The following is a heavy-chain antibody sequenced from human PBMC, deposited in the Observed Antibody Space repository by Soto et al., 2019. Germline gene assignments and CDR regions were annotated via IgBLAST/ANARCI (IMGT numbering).Heavy chain of an antibody. D-gene: IGHD6-6*01. CDR1: GFTFSSYA. CDR2: ISYDGSNK. V-gene: IGHV3-30-3*01. Sequence: GGSLRLSCAASGFTFSSYAMHWVRQAPGKGLEWVAVISYDGSNKYYADSVKGRFTISRDNSKNTLYLQMNSLRAEDTAVYYCARDPGRDVLDYWGQGTLVTVSS. CDR3: ARDPGRDVLDY. J-gene: IGHJ4*02.